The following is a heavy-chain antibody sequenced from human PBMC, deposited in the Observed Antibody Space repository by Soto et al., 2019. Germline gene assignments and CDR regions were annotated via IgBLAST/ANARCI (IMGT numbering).Heavy chain of an antibody. CDR3: ASIAVAGTEDYYYMDV. J-gene: IGHJ6*03. CDR2: IYHSGST. V-gene: IGHV4-4*02. D-gene: IGHD6-19*01. CDR1: SGSISSSNW. Sequence: SETLSLTCAVSSGSISSSNWWSWVRQPPGKGLEWIGEIYHSGSTNYNPSLKSRVTISVDKSKNQFSLKLSSVTAADTAVYYCASIAVAGTEDYYYMDVWGKGTTVTVSS.